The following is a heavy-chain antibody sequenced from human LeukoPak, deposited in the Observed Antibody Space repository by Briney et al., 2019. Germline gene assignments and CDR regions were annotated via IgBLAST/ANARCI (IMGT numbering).Heavy chain of an antibody. V-gene: IGHV4-39*01. CDR2: IYYSGST. CDR1: GGSISSSSYY. CDR3: ARLGPHNCGGDCYPHGIDY. J-gene: IGHJ4*02. D-gene: IGHD2-21*02. Sequence: PSETLSLTCTVSGGSISSSSYYWGWIRQPPGKGLEWIGSIYYSGSTYYNPSLKSRVTISVDTSKNQFSLKLSSVTAADTAVYYCARLGPHNCGGDCYPHGIDYWGQGTLVTVSS.